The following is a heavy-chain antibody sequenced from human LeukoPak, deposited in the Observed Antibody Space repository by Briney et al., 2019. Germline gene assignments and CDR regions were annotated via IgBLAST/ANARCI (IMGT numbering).Heavy chain of an antibody. CDR2: ISSNGGST. Sequence: GSLRLSCSASGFTFSSYAMHWVRQAPGKGLEYVSAISSNGGSTYYADSVKGRFTISRDNSKNTLYLQMSSLRAEDTAVYYCVKVGYRSSTSCYAYFDYWGQGTLVTVSS. D-gene: IGHD2-2*01. J-gene: IGHJ4*02. CDR3: VKVGYRSSTSCYAYFDY. CDR1: GFTFSSYA. V-gene: IGHV3-64D*06.